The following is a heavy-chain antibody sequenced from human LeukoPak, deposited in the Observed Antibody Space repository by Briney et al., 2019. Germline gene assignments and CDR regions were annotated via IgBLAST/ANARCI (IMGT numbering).Heavy chain of an antibody. J-gene: IGHJ6*02. Sequence: GGSLRLSCAASGFAVSSNYMNWVRQAPGKGLEWVSINSGGSTYYADSVKGRFTISRDHSKNTLYLQMNSLRAEDTAVYYCARDYCYYAMDVWGQGTTVTVSS. CDR1: GFAVSSNY. CDR3: ARDYCYYAMDV. CDR2: NSGGST. V-gene: IGHV3-53*01.